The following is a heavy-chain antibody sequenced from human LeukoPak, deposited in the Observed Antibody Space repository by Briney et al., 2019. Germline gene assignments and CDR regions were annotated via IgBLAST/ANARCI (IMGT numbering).Heavy chain of an antibody. V-gene: IGHV3-53*01. D-gene: IGHD4-17*01. CDR2: IYSGGST. Sequence: PGGSLRLSCAASGFTFSSYAMSWVRQAPGKGLEWVSVIYSGGSTYYADSVKGRFTISRDNSKNTLYLQMNSLRAEDTAVYYCAVSDYGDDGWVYWGQGTLVTVSS. J-gene: IGHJ4*02. CDR1: GFTFSSYA. CDR3: AVSDYGDDGWVY.